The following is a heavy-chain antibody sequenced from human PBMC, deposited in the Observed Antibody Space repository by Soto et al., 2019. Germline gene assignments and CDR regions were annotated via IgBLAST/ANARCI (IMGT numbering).Heavy chain of an antibody. D-gene: IGHD3-3*01. CDR2: ISGSGGST. J-gene: IGHJ6*02. CDR3: ARNGTRITIFGVVIPHVLGMDV. Sequence: GSLRLSCAASGFTFSSYAMSWVRQAPGKGLEWVSAISGSGGSTYYADSVKGRFTISRDNSKNTLYLQMNSLRAEDTAVYYCARNGTRITIFGVVIPHVLGMDVWGQGTTVTVSS. CDR1: GFTFSSYA. V-gene: IGHV3-23*01.